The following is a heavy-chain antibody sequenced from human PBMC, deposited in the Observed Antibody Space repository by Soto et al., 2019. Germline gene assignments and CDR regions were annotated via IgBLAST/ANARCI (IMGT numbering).Heavy chain of an antibody. J-gene: IGHJ4*02. CDR1: GYTFTSYG. Sequence: ASVKVSCKASGYTFTSYGISWVRQAPGQGLEWMGWISAYNGNTNYAQKLQGRVTMTTDTSTSTAYMELRSLRSDDTAVYYCARGGSAGDYYDSSGYYYLDYWGQGTLVTVSS. D-gene: IGHD3-22*01. V-gene: IGHV1-18*01. CDR3: ARGGSAGDYYDSSGYYYLDY. CDR2: ISAYNGNT.